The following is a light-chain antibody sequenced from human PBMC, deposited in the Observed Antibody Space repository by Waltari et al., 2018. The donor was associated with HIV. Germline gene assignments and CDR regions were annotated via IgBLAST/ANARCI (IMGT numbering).Light chain of an antibody. CDR2: DNN. CDR1: NIGNKR. CDR3: QVWDGSSDQWV. J-gene: IGLJ3*02. V-gene: IGLV3-21*04. Sequence: SYILTPPPSLSVSPGETARISCAGNNIGNKRVNWYQKQPGQAPAVVIYDNNDRPSGIPARFAGFNSGKTAALIITGVQAGDEADFYCQVWDGSSDQWVFGGGTKLTVL.